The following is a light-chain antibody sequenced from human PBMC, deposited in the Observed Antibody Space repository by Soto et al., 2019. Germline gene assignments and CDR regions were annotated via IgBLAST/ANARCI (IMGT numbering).Light chain of an antibody. Sequence: EIVLTQSPGTLSLSPGERATLSCGASQSVTGNYLAWYQQKPGQAPRLLIFGASTRATGIPDRFSGSGSGTDFTLTISRLEPDDFAVYYCQQYGSSSTFGQGTRLEIK. J-gene: IGKJ5*01. CDR3: QQYGSSST. V-gene: IGKV3-20*01. CDR1: QSVTGNY. CDR2: GAS.